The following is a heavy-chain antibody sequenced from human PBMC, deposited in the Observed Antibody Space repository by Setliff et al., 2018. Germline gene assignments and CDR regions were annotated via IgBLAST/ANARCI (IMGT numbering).Heavy chain of an antibody. J-gene: IGHJ6*03. CDR1: GYTFTSYG. V-gene: IGHV1-18*01. Sequence: ASVKVSCKASGYTFTSYGISWVRQAPGQGLEWMGWISAYNGNTNYAQKLQGRVTMTTDESTSTAYMELSSLRSEDTAVYFCAREGVDTRSSTDYRYYMDVWGKGTTVTVSS. CDR2: ISAYNGNT. D-gene: IGHD5-18*01. CDR3: AREGVDTRSSTDYRYYMDV.